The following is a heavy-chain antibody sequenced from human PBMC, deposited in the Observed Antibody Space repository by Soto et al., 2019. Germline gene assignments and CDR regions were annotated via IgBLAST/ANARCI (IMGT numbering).Heavy chain of an antibody. CDR2: FDPEDGET. V-gene: IGHV1-24*01. CDR1: GYTLTELS. Sequence: GASVKVSCKVSGYTLTELSMHWVRQAPGKGLEWMGGFDPEDGETIYAQKFQGRVTMTEDTSTDTAYMELSSLRSEDTAVYYCATSIASGTANYYYYYMDVWGKGTTVTSP. J-gene: IGHJ6*03. CDR3: ATSIASGTANYYYYYMDV. D-gene: IGHD1-1*01.